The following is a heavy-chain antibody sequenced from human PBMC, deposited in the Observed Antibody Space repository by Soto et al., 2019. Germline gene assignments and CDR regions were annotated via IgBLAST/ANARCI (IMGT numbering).Heavy chain of an antibody. CDR2: INSDGSST. V-gene: IGHV3-74*01. J-gene: IGHJ6*03. D-gene: IGHD6-19*01. Sequence: GGSLRLSCAASGFTFSSYWMHWVRQAPGKGLVWVSRINSDGSSTSYADSVKGRFTISRDNAKNTLYLQMNSLRAEDTAVYYCARDRLRQWLDPAYYYYMDVWGKGTTVTVSS. CDR3: ARDRLRQWLDPAYYYYMDV. CDR1: GFTFSSYW.